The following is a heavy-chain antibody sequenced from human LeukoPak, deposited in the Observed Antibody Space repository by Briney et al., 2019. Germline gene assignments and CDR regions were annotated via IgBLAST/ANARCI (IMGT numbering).Heavy chain of an antibody. J-gene: IGHJ4*02. CDR3: AKATPYCYGSGSYYTTLDY. CDR2: ISWNSGSI. D-gene: IGHD3-10*01. V-gene: IGHV3-9*01. CDR1: GFTFSNYA. Sequence: PGGSQRLSCAASGFTFSNYAMSWVRQAPGKGLEWVSGISWNSGSIGYADSVKGRFTISRDNAKNSLYLQMNSLRAEDTALYYCAKATPYCYGSGSYYTTLDYWGQGTLVTVSS.